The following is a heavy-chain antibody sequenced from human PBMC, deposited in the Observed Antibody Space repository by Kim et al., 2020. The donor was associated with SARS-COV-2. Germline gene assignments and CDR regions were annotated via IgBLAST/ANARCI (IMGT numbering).Heavy chain of an antibody. Sequence: GGSLRLSCATSGFSFSNAWMGWARQVPGKGLEWVGRIKPKTDGGTIEYAAPAKGKFAISRDDSKNTLYLQVNSLGTEDTAVYYCQLHNWSHFGLGMDVWGLGTTVTVSS. CDR2: IKPKTDGGTI. CDR1: GFSFSNAW. CDR3: QLHNWSHFGLGMDV. V-gene: IGHV3-15*01. D-gene: IGHD1-20*01. J-gene: IGHJ6*02.